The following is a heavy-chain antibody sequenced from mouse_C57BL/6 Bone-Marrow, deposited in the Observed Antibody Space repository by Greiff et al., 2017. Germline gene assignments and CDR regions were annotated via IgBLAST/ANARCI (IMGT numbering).Heavy chain of an antibody. J-gene: IGHJ4*01. CDR1: GYTFTSYW. V-gene: IGHV1-61*01. D-gene: IGHD2-4*01. CDR3: AGPGLCDYDADYYAMDY. Sequence: QVQLQQPGAELVRPGSSVKLSCKASGYTFTSYWMDWVKQRPGQGLEWIGNIYPSDGETHYNQKFKDKATLTVDKSSSTAYMQLSSLTSEDSAVYYCAGPGLCDYDADYYAMDYWSQGTSATVSS. CDR2: IYPSDGET.